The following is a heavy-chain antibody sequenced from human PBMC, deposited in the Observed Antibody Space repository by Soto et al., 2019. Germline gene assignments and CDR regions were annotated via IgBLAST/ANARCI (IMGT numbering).Heavy chain of an antibody. CDR3: ARDKITGLFDY. J-gene: IGHJ4*02. CDR2: INHSGST. V-gene: IGHV4-34*01. D-gene: IGHD2-8*02. CDR1: GGSFSGYY. Sequence: PSETLSLTCAVYGGSFSGYYWTWIRQPPGTGLEWIGEINHSGSTNYNPSLKSRVTISVDTSKNQFSLKLTSVTAADTAVYYCARDKITGLFDYWGQETRAPVPS.